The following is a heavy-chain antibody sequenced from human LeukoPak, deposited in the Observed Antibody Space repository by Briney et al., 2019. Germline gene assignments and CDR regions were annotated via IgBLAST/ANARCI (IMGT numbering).Heavy chain of an antibody. CDR1: GGTFSSYA. D-gene: IGHD3-10*01. Sequence: SVKASCKASGGTFSSYAISWVRQAPGQGLEWMGRIIPIFGTANYAQKFQGGVTITADKSTSTAYMELSSLRSEDTAVYYCARERFGELLGYYYYYMDVWGKGTTVTVSS. CDR2: IIPIFGTA. CDR3: ARERFGELLGYYYYYMDV. J-gene: IGHJ6*03. V-gene: IGHV1-69*06.